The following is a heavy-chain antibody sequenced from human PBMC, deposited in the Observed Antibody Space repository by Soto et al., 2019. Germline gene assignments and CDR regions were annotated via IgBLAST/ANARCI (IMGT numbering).Heavy chain of an antibody. CDR2: ISSSSSYI. V-gene: IGHV3-21*01. CDR1: GFTFSSYS. CDR3: AREARRYYGSGSEYGMDV. D-gene: IGHD3-10*01. Sequence: GSLRLSCAASGFTFSSYSMNWVRQAPGKGLEWVSSISSSSSYIYYADSVKGRFTISRDNAKNSLYLQMNSLRAEDTAVYYCAREARRYYGSGSEYGMDVWGQGTTVTVSS. J-gene: IGHJ6*02.